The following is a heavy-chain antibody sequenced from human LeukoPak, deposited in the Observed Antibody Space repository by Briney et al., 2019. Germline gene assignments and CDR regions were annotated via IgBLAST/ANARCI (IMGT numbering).Heavy chain of an antibody. V-gene: IGHV1-69*04. D-gene: IGHD2-8*01. Sequence: SVKVPCKASGGTFSSYAISWVRQAPGQGLEWMGRIIPILGIANYAQKFQGRVTITADKSTSTAYMELSSLRSEDTAVYYCATPYCTNGVCSWDTNGMDVWGQGTTVTVSS. CDR2: IIPILGIA. J-gene: IGHJ6*02. CDR1: GGTFSSYA. CDR3: ATPYCTNGVCSWDTNGMDV.